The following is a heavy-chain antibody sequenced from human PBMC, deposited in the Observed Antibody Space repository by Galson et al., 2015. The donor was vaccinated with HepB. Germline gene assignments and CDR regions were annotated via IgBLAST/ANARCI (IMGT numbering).Heavy chain of an antibody. D-gene: IGHD2-15*01. CDR3: ARLRGGHRSYYSGMDV. J-gene: IGHJ6*02. CDR1: GYTFTGYH. V-gene: IGHV1-2*02. Sequence: SVKVSCKASGYTFTGYHIHWVRQAPGHGLEWMGWINPSSGDTHFAQKLQGRVTMTRDTSISTAYMDLYRLRSDDTAVYFCARLRGGHRSYYSGMDVRGQGTTVTVSS. CDR2: INPSSGDT.